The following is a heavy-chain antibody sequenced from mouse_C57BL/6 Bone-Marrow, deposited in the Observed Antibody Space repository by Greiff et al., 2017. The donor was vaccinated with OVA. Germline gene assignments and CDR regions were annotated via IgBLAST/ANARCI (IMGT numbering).Heavy chain of an antibody. CDR3: GRDYYGSSSWFAY. J-gene: IGHJ3*01. CDR2: VYPVSGEI. D-gene: IGHD1-1*01. Sequence: VQLQQSGAELASPGASVTLSCKASGYTFTDHFMTWVKKRPGQGLEWIGRVYPVSGEINYNQKFMGQATFSVDRSSSTVYMVLISLRSENPSVYYCGRDYYGSSSWFAYWGQGTLVTVSA. CDR1: GYTFTDHF. V-gene: IGHV1-11*01.